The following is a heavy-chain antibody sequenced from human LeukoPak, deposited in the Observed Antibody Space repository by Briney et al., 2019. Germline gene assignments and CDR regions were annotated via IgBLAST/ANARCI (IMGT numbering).Heavy chain of an antibody. D-gene: IGHD7-27*01. CDR2: INHSGST. V-gene: IGHV4-34*01. CDR3: ARDGDSRPFDY. Sequence: SETLSLTCAVYGGSFSGYYWSWIRQPPGKGLEWIGEINHSGSTNYNPSLKSRVTISVDTSKNQFSLKLSSVTAADTAVYYCARDGDSRPFDYWGQGTLVTVSS. CDR1: GGSFSGYY. J-gene: IGHJ4*02.